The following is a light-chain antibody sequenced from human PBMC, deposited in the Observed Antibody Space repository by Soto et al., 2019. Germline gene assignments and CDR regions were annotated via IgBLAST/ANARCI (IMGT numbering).Light chain of an antibody. Sequence: QSALTQPASVSGSLGQSITISCTGTGSDIAGYNYISWYQQLPGKAPKLMIYEVTIRPSGISNRFSGSKSGNTASLTISGLQAEDEADYFCTSFTSTSSLYVVGTGTKLTVL. CDR2: EVT. CDR3: TSFTSTSSLYV. V-gene: IGLV2-14*01. CDR1: GSDIAGYNY. J-gene: IGLJ1*01.